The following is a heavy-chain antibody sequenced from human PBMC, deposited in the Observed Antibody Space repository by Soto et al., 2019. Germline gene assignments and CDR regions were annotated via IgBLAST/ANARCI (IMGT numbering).Heavy chain of an antibody. Sequence: EVQLVESGGGLVQPGESLRLSCAASGFTFSDYWMGWVRRTPGTGLEWVGDIRRDGDEKQYADSVKGRFTISRDNAKNSLSLQMNSLRAEDTGVYYCARDPANYDDYTRWGAFDIWGQGTVVTVSS. J-gene: IGHJ3*02. CDR2: IRRDGDEK. D-gene: IGHD4-17*01. CDR3: ARDPANYDDYTRWGAFDI. CDR1: GFTFSDYW. V-gene: IGHV3-7*01.